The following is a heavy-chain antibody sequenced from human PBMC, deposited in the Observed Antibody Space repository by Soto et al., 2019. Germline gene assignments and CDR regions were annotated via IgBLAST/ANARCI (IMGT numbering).Heavy chain of an antibody. J-gene: IGHJ3*02. D-gene: IGHD2-15*01. CDR1: GYSFTSYW. V-gene: IGHV5-51*01. CDR2: IYPGDSDT. CDR3: ARRSVVAATSNAFDI. Sequence: GDSLKISCKGSGYSFTSYWIGWVRRMPGKGLEWMGIIYPGDSDTRYSPSFQGQVTISADKSISTAYLQWSSLKASDTAMYYCARRSVVAATSNAFDIWGQGTMVTVSS.